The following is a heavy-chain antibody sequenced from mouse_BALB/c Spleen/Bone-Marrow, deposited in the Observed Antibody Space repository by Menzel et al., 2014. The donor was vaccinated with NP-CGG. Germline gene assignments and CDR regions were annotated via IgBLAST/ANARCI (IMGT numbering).Heavy chain of an antibody. CDR3: AKLLYWYFDV. CDR1: GYSITSGYY. V-gene: IGHV3-6*02. J-gene: IGHJ1*01. CDR2: ISYDGSN. Sequence: EVQLQQSGPGLVKPSQSLSLPCSVTGYSITSGYYCNWIRQFPGNKLEWMGYISYDGSNKYNPSLKNRISITRDTSKNQFFLKLNSVTAENTTTYYCAKLLYWYFDVWGAGTTVTVSS.